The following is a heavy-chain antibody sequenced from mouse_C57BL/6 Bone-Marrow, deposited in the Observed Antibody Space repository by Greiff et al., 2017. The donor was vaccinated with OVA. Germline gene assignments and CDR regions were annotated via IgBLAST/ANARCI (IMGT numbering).Heavy chain of an antibody. CDR2: IYPGDGDT. CDR3: ARSGTRDY. D-gene: IGHD4-1*01. CDR1: GYAFSSSW. J-gene: IGHJ2*01. Sequence: QVQLKESGPELVKPGASVKISCKASGYAFSSSWMNWVKQRPGKGLEWIGRIYPGDGDTNYNGKFKGKATLTADKSSSTAYMQLSSLTSEDSAVYFCARSGTRDYWGQGTTLTVSS. V-gene: IGHV1-82*01.